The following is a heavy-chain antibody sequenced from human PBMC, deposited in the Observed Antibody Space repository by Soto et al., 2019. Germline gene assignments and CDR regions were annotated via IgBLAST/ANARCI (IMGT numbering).Heavy chain of an antibody. J-gene: IGHJ6*02. CDR2: INTDGGKT. V-gene: IGHV3-74*01. CDR1: GFTFSRYW. Sequence: GGSLRLSCAASGFTFSRYWMYWVRQAPGKGLVWVSFINTDGGKTTYADSVKGRFTISRDNSKNTLYLQMNSLRAEDTAVYYCAKDVLRFLEWFAFYRKVVSGQGTTVTVSS. D-gene: IGHD3-3*01. CDR3: AKDVLRFLEWFAFYRKVV.